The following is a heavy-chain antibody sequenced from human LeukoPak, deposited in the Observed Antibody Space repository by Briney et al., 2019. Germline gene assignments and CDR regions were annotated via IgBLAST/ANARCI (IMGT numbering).Heavy chain of an antibody. CDR2: PNSGNT. CDR3: ARGNIAVPGTPYYFEY. Sequence: PNSGNTYYAQRFQGRVTMTRDTSISTAYMEVSSLRSEDTAVYYCARGNIAVPGTPYYFEYWGQGTLVTVSS. J-gene: IGHJ4*02. V-gene: IGHV1-8*01. D-gene: IGHD6-19*01.